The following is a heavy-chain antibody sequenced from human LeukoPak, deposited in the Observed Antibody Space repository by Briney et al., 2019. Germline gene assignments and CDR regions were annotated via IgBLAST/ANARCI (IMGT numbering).Heavy chain of an antibody. CDR1: GYTFTGYY. V-gene: IGHV1-2*02. CDR2: INPNSGGT. Sequence: ASVKVSCKASGYTFTGYYMHWVRQTPGQGLEWMGWINPNSGGTNYAQKSQDRATMTRDTSSSTAYMELSRLRSNDTAVYYCARAEVGAIFGVVAYFYYGMDVWGQGTTVTVSS. J-gene: IGHJ6*02. D-gene: IGHD3-3*01. CDR3: ARAEVGAIFGVVAYFYYGMDV.